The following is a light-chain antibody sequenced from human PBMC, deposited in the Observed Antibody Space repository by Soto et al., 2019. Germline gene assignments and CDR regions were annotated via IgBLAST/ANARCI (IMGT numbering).Light chain of an antibody. CDR2: EVS. CDR1: SSDVGGYNY. V-gene: IGLV2-14*01. CDR3: SSYTSSSTLYV. Sequence: QSVLTQPASVSGSPGQSITISCTGTSSDVGGYNYVSWYQQHSGKAPKLMIYEVSNRPSGVSNRFSGSKPGNTASLTISGLQAEDEADYYCSSYTSSSTLYVFGTGTKVTVL. J-gene: IGLJ1*01.